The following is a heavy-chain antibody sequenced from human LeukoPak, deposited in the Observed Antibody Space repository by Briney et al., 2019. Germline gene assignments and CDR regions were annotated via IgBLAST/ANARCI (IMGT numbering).Heavy chain of an antibody. J-gene: IGHJ4*02. V-gene: IGHV3-7*01. CDR3: VRHTRTAAF. CDR1: RFTFSSYW. Sequence: GGSLRLSCAASRFTFSSYWMSWVRQAPGKGLEWVANIKQDGSEKYYVDSVKGRFTISRDNARSSLFLQMNSLTAEDSAVYFCVRHTRTAAFWGQGALVTVSS. CDR2: IKQDGSEK. D-gene: IGHD2-15*01.